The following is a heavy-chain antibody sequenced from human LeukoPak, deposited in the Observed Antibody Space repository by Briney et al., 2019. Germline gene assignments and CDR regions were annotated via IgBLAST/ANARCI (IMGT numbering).Heavy chain of an antibody. J-gene: IGHJ4*02. Sequence: GGSLRLSCAASGFTFSSYGMHWVRRAPGEGLEWVAVIWYDGSNKYYADSVKGRFTISRDNSKNTLYLQMNSLRAEDTAVYYCAGGDLRLGELLDYWGQGTLVTVSS. V-gene: IGHV3-33*08. CDR3: AGGDLRLGELLDY. CDR2: IWYDGSNK. CDR1: GFTFSSYG. D-gene: IGHD3-16*01.